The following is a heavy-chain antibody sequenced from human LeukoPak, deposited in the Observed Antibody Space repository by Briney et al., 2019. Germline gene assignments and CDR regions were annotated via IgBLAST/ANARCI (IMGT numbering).Heavy chain of an antibody. J-gene: IGHJ4*02. CDR2: ITAYNDNT. V-gene: IGHV1-18*01. Sequence: GASVNVSCLAFGYTFTSYGISWVRQAPGQGLEWMGWITAYNDNTYYAQKLQGRVTMITDTSTSTAYMELRSLRSDDTAVYYCARDLRRGSSSWYVSGGDYWGQGTLVTVSS. CDR3: ARDLRRGSSSWYVSGGDY. D-gene: IGHD6-13*01. CDR1: GYTFTSYG.